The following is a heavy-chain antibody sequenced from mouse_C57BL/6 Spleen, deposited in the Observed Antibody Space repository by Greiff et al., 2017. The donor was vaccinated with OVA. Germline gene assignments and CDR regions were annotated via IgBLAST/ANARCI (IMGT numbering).Heavy chain of an antibody. Sequence: EVQLVESGGGLVQPGGSLKLSCAASGFTFSDYYMYWVRQTPEKRLELVAYISNGGGSNYYPDTVQGRFTISRDNAKNTLYLQMSRLKSEDTAMYYCARFAYWGQGTLVTVSA. CDR1: GFTFSDYY. CDR3: ARFAY. J-gene: IGHJ3*01. V-gene: IGHV5-12*01. CDR2: ISNGGGSN.